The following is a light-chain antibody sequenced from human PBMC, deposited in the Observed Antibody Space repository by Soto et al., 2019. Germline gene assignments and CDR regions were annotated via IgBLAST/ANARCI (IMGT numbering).Light chain of an antibody. CDR3: QQLNSYPH. Sequence: DIQLTQSPSFLSAPVGDRVTITCRTSQDISSFLAWYQQKPGKAPNLLIYGASTLQSGVPSRFSGSGSGTEFTLTISSLQPEDFATYYFQQLNSYPHFVQGTRLDIK. CDR1: QDISSF. CDR2: GAS. V-gene: IGKV1-9*01. J-gene: IGKJ5*01.